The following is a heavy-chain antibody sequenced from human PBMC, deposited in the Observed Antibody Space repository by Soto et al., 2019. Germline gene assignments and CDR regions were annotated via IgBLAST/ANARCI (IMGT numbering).Heavy chain of an antibody. CDR3: ARVLPPTYYYDSSGYSYAFDI. D-gene: IGHD3-22*01. CDR2: IIPIFGTA. Sequence: QVQLVQSGAEVKKPGSSVKVSCKASGGTFSSYAISWVRQAPGQGLEWMGGIIPIFGTANYAQKFQGRVTIPADESTSTAYMELSSLRSEDTAVYYCARVLPPTYYYDSSGYSYAFDIWGQGTMDTVSS. CDR1: GGTFSSYA. J-gene: IGHJ3*02. V-gene: IGHV1-69*01.